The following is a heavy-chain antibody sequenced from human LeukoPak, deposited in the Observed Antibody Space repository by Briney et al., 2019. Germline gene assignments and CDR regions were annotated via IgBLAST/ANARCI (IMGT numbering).Heavy chain of an antibody. CDR3: ARQAVARPFDL. CDR1: GFTFDDYA. J-gene: IGHJ3*01. CDR2: ISWNSGSI. V-gene: IGHV3-9*01. Sequence: GGSLRLSCAASGFTFDDYAMHWVRQAPGKGLEWVSGISWNSGSIGYADSVKGRFTISRENAKNSLYLQMNSLRAEDTAVYYCARQAVARPFDLWGQGTMVAVSS.